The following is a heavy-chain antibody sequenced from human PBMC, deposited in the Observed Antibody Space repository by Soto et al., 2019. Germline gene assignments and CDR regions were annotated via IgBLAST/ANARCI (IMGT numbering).Heavy chain of an antibody. CDR3: ARLAVTPFLVAPDYYYGMDV. CDR2: IIPIFGTA. Sequence: QVQLVQSGAEVKNPGSSVKVSCKASGGTFSSYAISWVRQAPGQGLEWMGGIIPIFGTANYAQKFQGRVTITADESTSTAYMELSSLRSEDTAVYYCARLAVTPFLVAPDYYYGMDVWGQGTTVTVSS. J-gene: IGHJ6*02. D-gene: IGHD2-21*02. V-gene: IGHV1-69*12. CDR1: GGTFSSYA.